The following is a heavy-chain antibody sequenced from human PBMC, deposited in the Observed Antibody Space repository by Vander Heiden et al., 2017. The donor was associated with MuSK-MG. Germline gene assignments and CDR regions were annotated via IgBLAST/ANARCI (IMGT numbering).Heavy chain of an antibody. Sequence: QLQLQESGPGLVKPSETLSLSCTVSGGSISSIDYSWGWIRQPPGKGLEWLASVFYTGSTFYNRSLRSRLTISVDTSSRRFSLKVTSMTDADTAVYYCARRVLQRPAHYYYMDVWGKGATVTVSS. J-gene: IGHJ6*03. CDR1: GGSISSIDYS. CDR2: VFYTGST. V-gene: IGHV4-39*01. CDR3: ARRVLQRPAHYYYMDV. D-gene: IGHD6-6*01.